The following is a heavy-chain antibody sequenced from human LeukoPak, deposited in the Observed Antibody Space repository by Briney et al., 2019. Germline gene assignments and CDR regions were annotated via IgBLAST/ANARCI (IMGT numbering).Heavy chain of an antibody. V-gene: IGHV4-61*02. J-gene: IGHJ5*02. D-gene: IGHD2-2*01. CDR3: ARDLCVRGSTSCYGNWFDP. CDR2: IYTSGST. Sequence: SQTLSLTCAVSGGSISSGGYSWSWIRQPAGKGLEWIGRIYTSGSTNYNPSLKSRVTMSVDTSKNQFSLKLSSVTAADTAVYYCARDLCVRGSTSCYGNWFDPWGQGTLVTVSS. CDR1: GGSISSGGYS.